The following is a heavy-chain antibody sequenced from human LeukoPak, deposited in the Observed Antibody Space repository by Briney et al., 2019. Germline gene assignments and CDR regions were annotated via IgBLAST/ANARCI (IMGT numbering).Heavy chain of an antibody. CDR1: GFTFSQAW. D-gene: IGHD3-9*01. J-gene: IGHJ3*02. CDR3: AKDILTGYYLNAFDI. V-gene: IGHV3-30*18. CDR2: ISYDGSNK. Sequence: GGSLRLSCEGSGFTFSQAWMSWVRQAPGKGLEWVAVISYDGSNKYYADYVKGRFTISRDNSKNTLYLQMNSLRAEDTAVYYCAKDILTGYYLNAFDIWGQGTMVTVSS.